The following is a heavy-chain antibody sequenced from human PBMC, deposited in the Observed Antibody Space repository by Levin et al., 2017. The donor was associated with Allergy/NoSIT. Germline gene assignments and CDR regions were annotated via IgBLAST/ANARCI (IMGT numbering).Heavy chain of an antibody. CDR3: AKDSSVVVTAILDY. V-gene: IGHV3-30*18. J-gene: IGHJ4*02. Sequence: GESLKISCAASGFTFSSYGMHWVRQAPGKGLEWVAVISYDGSNKYYADSVKGRFTISRDNSKNTLYLQMNSLRAEDTAVYYCAKDSSVVVTAILDYWGQGTLVTVSS. D-gene: IGHD2-21*02. CDR1: GFTFSSYG. CDR2: ISYDGSNK.